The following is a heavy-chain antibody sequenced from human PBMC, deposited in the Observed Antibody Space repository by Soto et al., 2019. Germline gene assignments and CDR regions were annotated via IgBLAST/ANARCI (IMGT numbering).Heavy chain of an antibody. V-gene: IGHV3-33*01. CDR1: GFTFSSYG. D-gene: IGHD6-6*01. CDR3: GRERIAARLQLGSRIALGY. Sequence: GWSLRLSCAASGFTFSSYGMHWVRQAPGKGLEWVAVIWYDGSNKYYADSVKGRFTISRDNSKNTLYLQMNSLRAEDTAVYYCGRERIAARLQLGSRIALGYWGQGTLVTLSA. J-gene: IGHJ4*02. CDR2: IWYDGSNK.